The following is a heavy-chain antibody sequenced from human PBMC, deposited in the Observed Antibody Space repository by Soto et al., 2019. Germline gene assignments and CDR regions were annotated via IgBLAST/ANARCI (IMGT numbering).Heavy chain of an antibody. J-gene: IGHJ4*02. CDR1: GFTFSSYW. Sequence: EVQLVESGGGLVQPGGSLRLSCAASGFTFSSYWMSWVRQAPGKGLEWVAIIKQGGSEKDYVDSVKGRFTISRDNAKNSLSLQMNSLRVEDTAVYYCARARGDYWGQGTLVTVSS. CDR2: IKQGGSEK. V-gene: IGHV3-7*01. CDR3: ARARGDY.